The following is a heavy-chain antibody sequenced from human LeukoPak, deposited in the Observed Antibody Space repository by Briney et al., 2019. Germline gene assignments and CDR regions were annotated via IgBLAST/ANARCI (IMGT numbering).Heavy chain of an antibody. Sequence: GSLRLSCEVSGFIFSNAWMSWIRQPPGKGLEWIGEINHSGSTNYNPSLKSRVTISVDTSKNQFSLKLSSVTAADTAVYYCARAIIGEAALDYWGQGTLVTVSS. CDR2: INHSGST. D-gene: IGHD6-6*01. V-gene: IGHV4-34*01. CDR1: GFIFSNAW. J-gene: IGHJ4*02. CDR3: ARAIIGEAALDY.